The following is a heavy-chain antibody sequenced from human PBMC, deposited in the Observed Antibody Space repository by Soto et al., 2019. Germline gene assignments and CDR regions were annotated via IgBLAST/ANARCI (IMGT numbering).Heavy chain of an antibody. CDR3: ARDLAYFRSWTCYREWFDP. Sequence: QVQLVQSGAEVKKPGASVQVSCKASGYTFTTHGISWVRQVPGQGLEWMGWVRGDNGHTNYAQSLQGRVTMTTHKSANTAYMELRSLRSADTAVYYCARDLAYFRSWTCYREWFDPWGQGTLVTVSS. D-gene: IGHD2-2*01. CDR2: VRGDNGHT. V-gene: IGHV1-18*01. CDR1: GYTFTTHG. J-gene: IGHJ5*02.